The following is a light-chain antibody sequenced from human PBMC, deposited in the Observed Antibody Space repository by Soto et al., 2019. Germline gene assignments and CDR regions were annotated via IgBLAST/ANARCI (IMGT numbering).Light chain of an antibody. CDR3: QQYDSSPLT. V-gene: IGKV3-20*01. J-gene: IGKJ4*01. CDR1: QSVSSSY. Sequence: IVLTQSPGTLSLSPGERATLSCRASQSVSSSYLAWYQQKPGQAPRLLIYGASSRATGIPDRFSGSGSGTDFTLTISRLEPEDFAVYYCQQYDSSPLTFGGGTKVDIK. CDR2: GAS.